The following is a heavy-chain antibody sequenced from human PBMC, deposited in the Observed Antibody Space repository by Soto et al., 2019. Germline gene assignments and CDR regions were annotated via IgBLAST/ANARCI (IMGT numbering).Heavy chain of an antibody. V-gene: IGHV1-18*01. D-gene: IGHD3-16*01. CDR2: ISPYNDYT. CDR3: ARRGYYDNSWGKLSHYGLDV. J-gene: IGHJ6*02. CDR1: GYTFIRYG. Sequence: QVQLAQSANEVKKPGASVRVSCKAAGYTFIRYGIAWVRQAPGQGLEWMGWISPYNDYTVYAQKFQGRVSMTADTSTRTVYMNRRGLKSDDTAVYYCARRGYYDNSWGKLSHYGLDVWGQGTSVSVSS.